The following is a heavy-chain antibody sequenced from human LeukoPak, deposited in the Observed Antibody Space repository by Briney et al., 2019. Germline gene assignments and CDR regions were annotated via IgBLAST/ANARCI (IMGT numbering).Heavy chain of an antibody. Sequence: GGSLRLSCAASGFTFSDYEMNWVRQAPGKGLEWVSYISSSDTTIYYADSVKGRFTISRDNGKNSLYLQMNSLTAEDTAVYYCARDSMIRGVITSFDQWGQGTLVTVSS. CDR3: ARDSMIRGVITSFDQ. D-gene: IGHD3-10*01. J-gene: IGHJ4*02. CDR1: GFTFSDYE. V-gene: IGHV3-48*03. CDR2: ISSSDTTI.